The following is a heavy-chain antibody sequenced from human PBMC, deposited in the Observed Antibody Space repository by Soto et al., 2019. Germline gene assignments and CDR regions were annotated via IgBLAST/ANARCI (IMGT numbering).Heavy chain of an antibody. CDR2: IYYSGET. CDR3: ARDQGGEFLKGSGMDV. J-gene: IGHJ6*02. D-gene: IGHD3-10*01. Sequence: QVQLQESGPGLVKPSVTLSLTCTVSGDSISRYYWSWIRLSPGKGLEWIGYIYYSGETNYNPSVKSRVTISVDRTKNQFSLKLSSVTAADTAVYYCARDQGGEFLKGSGMDVWGQGTTVTVSS. V-gene: IGHV4-59*01. CDR1: GDSISRYY.